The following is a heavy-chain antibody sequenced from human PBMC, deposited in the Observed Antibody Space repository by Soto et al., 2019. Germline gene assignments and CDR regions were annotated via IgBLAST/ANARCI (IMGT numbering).Heavy chain of an antibody. Sequence: QVQLVESGGGVVQPGRSLRLSCAASGFTFSSYGMHWVRQAPGKGLEWVAVIWYDGSNKYYADSVKGRFTISRDNSKNALYLQMNSLRAEDTAVYYCARDAGYYCGGYCYPLYWGQGTLVTVSS. CDR2: IWYDGSNK. J-gene: IGHJ4*02. V-gene: IGHV3-33*01. CDR1: GFTFSSYG. D-gene: IGHD2-21*02. CDR3: ARDAGYYCGGYCYPLY.